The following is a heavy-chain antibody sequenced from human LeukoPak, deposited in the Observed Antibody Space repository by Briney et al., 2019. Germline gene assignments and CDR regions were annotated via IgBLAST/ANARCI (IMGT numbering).Heavy chain of an antibody. V-gene: IGHV1-8*01. D-gene: IGHD1-26*01. CDR2: MNPNSGNT. J-gene: IGHJ4*02. Sequence: ASVKVSCKASGYTFTSYDINWVRQATGQGLEWMGWMNPNSGNTGYAQKFQGRVTMARNTSISTAYMELSSLRSEDTAVYYCAIIRFESYGSQAELSYFDYWGQGTLVTVSS. CDR3: AIIRFESYGSQAELSYFDY. CDR1: GYTFTSYD.